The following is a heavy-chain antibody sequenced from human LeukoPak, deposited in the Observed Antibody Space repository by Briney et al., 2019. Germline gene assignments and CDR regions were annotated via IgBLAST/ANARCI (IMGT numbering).Heavy chain of an antibody. V-gene: IGHV3-23*01. J-gene: IGHJ6*03. Sequence: GGSLRLSCAGSGFTFSSYAMSWVRQAPGKGLEWVPAISGSGGSTYYADSVKGRFTISRDNSKNTLYLQMNSLRAEDTAVYYCAKDSYSSGWYYYYYYMDVWGKGTTVTVSS. D-gene: IGHD6-19*01. CDR3: AKDSYSSGWYYYYYYMDV. CDR1: GFTFSSYA. CDR2: ISGSGGST.